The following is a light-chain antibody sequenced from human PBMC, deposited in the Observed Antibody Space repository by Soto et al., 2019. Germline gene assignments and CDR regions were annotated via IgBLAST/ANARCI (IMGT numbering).Light chain of an antibody. V-gene: IGLV2-23*02. CDR3: CSYAGSSTLYV. Sequence: HSLLTHPASGSGPLDHSITISCTGTSSDIGTYNLVSWYQQHPGKAPKLMIYEVNKRPSGVSDRFSGSKSGNTASLTISGLQAEDEADYYCCSYAGSSTLYVFGTGTKVTVL. J-gene: IGLJ1*01. CDR1: SSDIGTYNL. CDR2: EVN.